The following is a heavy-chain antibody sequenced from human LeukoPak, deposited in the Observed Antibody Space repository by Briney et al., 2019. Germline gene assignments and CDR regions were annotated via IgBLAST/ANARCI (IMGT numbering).Heavy chain of an antibody. CDR2: ISSSGSTI. CDR1: GFTFSSYE. D-gene: IGHD6-6*01. CDR3: ARDRTSIAAHFDY. V-gene: IGHV3-48*03. Sequence: GGSLRLSCAASGFTFSSYEMNWVRQAPGKGLEWVSYISSSGSTIYYADSVKGRFTISRDNAKNSLYLQMNSLRAEDTAVYYCARDRTSIAAHFDYWGQGTLVTVSS. J-gene: IGHJ4*02.